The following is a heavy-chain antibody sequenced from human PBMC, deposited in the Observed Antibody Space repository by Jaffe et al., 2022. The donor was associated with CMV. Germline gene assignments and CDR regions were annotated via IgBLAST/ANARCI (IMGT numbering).Heavy chain of an antibody. CDR1: GGTFSSYA. CDR3: ARDPQNLPYCGGDCYVN. J-gene: IGHJ4*02. Sequence: QVQLVQSGAEVKKPGSSVKVSCKASGGTFSSYAISWVRQAPGQGLEWMGGIIPIFGTANYAQKFQGRVTITADESTSTAYMELSSLRSEDTAVYYCARDPQNLPYCGGDCYVNWGQGTLVTVSS. CDR2: IIPIFGTA. V-gene: IGHV1-69*01. D-gene: IGHD2-21*02.